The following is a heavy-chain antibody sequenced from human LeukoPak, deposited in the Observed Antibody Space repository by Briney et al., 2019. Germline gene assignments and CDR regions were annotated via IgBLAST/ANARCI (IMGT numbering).Heavy chain of an antibody. D-gene: IGHD3-10*01. J-gene: IGHJ4*02. CDR3: ARSRVRGVFDY. V-gene: IGHV4-31*03. Sequence: SETLSLTCTVSGGSISSGGYYWSWIRQHPGKGLEWIGYIYYSGSTYYNPSLKRRVTISVDTSKNQFSLKLSSVTAADKAVYYCARSRVRGVFDYWGQGTLVTVSS. CDR1: GGSISSGGYY. CDR2: IYYSGST.